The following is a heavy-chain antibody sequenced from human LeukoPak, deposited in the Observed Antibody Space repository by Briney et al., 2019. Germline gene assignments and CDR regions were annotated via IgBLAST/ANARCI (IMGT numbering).Heavy chain of an antibody. Sequence: AETLSLTCTLSVDSINVYYWVCIRQPPGEALEGIGYIYYSGRTKYNPSLQSRVTISVDTSKNQFSLKLSSVTAADTAVYYCARRRAEGGSNGHYNWFDPWGQGTLVTVSS. CDR1: VDSINVYY. CDR2: IYYSGRT. V-gene: IGHV4-59*08. CDR3: ARRRAEGGSNGHYNWFDP. D-gene: IGHD6-13*01. J-gene: IGHJ5*02.